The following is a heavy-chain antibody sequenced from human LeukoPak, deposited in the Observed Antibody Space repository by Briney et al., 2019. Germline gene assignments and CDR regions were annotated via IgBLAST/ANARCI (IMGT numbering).Heavy chain of an antibody. D-gene: IGHD4-17*01. V-gene: IGHV1-69*13. J-gene: IGHJ4*02. Sequence: GASVKVSCKASGYTFTSYGISWVRQAPGQGLEWMGGIIPIFGTANYAQKFQGRVTITADESTSTAYMELSSLRSEDTAVYYCASLPRGDYKADYWGQGTLVTVSS. CDR1: GYTFTSYG. CDR3: ASLPRGDYKADY. CDR2: IIPIFGTA.